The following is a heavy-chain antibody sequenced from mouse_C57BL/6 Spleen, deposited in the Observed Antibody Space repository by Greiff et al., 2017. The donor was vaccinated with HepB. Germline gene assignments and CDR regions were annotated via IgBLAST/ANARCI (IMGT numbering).Heavy chain of an antibody. CDR1: GFTFSNYW. D-gene: IGHD1-1*01. CDR3: TGPVVGSGYFDY. CDR2: IRLKSDNYAT. V-gene: IGHV6-3*01. Sequence: EVQLVESGGGLVQPGGSMKLSCVASGFTFSNYWMNWVRQSPEKGLEWVAQIRLKSDNYATHYAESVKGRFTISRDDSKRSVYLQMNNLRAEDTGIYYCTGPVVGSGYFDYWGQGTTLTVSS. J-gene: IGHJ2*01.